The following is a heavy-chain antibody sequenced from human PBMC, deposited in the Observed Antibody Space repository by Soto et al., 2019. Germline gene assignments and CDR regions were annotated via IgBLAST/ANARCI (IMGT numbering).Heavy chain of an antibody. CDR1: GGTFSSYA. CDR2: IIPIFGTA. V-gene: IGHV1-69*12. CDR3: AYSTGYCSGGSCSNWFDP. J-gene: IGHJ5*02. Sequence: QVQLVQSGAEVKKPGSSVKVSCKASGGTFSSYAISWVRQAPGQGLEWRGGIIPIFGTANYAQKFQGRVTITADESTSTAYMELSSLRSDDTAVYYCAYSTGYCSGGSCSNWFDPWGQGTLVTVSS. D-gene: IGHD2-15*01.